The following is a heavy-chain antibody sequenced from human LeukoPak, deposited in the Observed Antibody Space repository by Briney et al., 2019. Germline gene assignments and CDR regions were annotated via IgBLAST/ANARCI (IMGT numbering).Heavy chain of an antibody. CDR2: ISGSGGST. V-gene: IGHV3-23*01. D-gene: IGHD5-24*01. J-gene: IGHJ4*02. CDR1: GLTFSSTA. CDR3: AKVKAVEMATIFGFDY. Sequence: GGSLRLSCAASGLTFSSTAMSWVRQAPGKGLEWVSAISGSGGSTYYADSVKGRFTISRDNSKNTLYLQMNSLRAEDTAVYYCAKVKAVEMATIFGFDYWGQGTLVTVSS.